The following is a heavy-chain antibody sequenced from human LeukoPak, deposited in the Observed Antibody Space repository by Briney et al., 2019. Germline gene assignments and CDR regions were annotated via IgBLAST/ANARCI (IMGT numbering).Heavy chain of an antibody. CDR2: IYHSGST. J-gene: IGHJ6*03. Sequence: SETLSLTCTVSGGSISSGGYYWSWIRQPPGKGLEWIGYIYHSGSTYYNPSLKSRVTISVDRSKNQFSLKLSSVTAADTAVYYCARIRSEYCYYYMDVWGKGTTVTVSS. CDR1: GGSISSGGYY. V-gene: IGHV4-30-2*01. CDR3: ARIRSEYCYYYMDV. D-gene: IGHD1-14*01.